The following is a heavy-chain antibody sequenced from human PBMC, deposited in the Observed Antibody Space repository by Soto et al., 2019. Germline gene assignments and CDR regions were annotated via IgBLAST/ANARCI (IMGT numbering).Heavy chain of an antibody. CDR1: GFLFSSYA. V-gene: IGHV3-23*01. CDR3: AKNLRAFDI. Sequence: PGGSLRLSCEASGFLFSSYAMNWVRQAPGKGLEWVSSISSHGDTTYYAESVRGRFTISRDNSKNTLYLQMNSLRAEDTAVYYCAKNLRAFDIWGQGAMVTVSS. J-gene: IGHJ3*02. CDR2: ISSHGDTT.